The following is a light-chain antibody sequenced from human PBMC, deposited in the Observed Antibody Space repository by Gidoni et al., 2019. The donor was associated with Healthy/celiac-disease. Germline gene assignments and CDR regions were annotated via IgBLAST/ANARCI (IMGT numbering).Light chain of an antibody. J-gene: IGKJ2*01. CDR3: QQYGSSPPYT. V-gene: IGKV3-20*01. CDR2: GAS. CDR1: QSVSSSY. Sequence: EIALTQAPGTLSLYPGERATLSCRASQSVSSSYLAWYQQKPGQAHRLLISGASSRATGIPDMFSCSGSGTDFTLTISRLEPEDFAVYYCQQYGSSPPYTFGQGTKLEIK.